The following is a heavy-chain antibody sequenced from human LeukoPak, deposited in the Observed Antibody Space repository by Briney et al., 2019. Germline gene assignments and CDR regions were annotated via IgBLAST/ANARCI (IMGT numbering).Heavy chain of an antibody. D-gene: IGHD6-19*01. V-gene: IGHV3-30*02. J-gene: IGHJ3*02. CDR2: IRYDGSNK. Sequence: PGGPLRLSCAASGFTFSSYGMHWLRQAPGKGLGGVALIRYDGSNKYYADSVKGRLSISRENSKNTLYLQMNSLRAEDTAVYYCAKGVIGVAAAFDIWGQGTMVTVSS. CDR3: AKGVIGVAAAFDI. CDR1: GFTFSSYG.